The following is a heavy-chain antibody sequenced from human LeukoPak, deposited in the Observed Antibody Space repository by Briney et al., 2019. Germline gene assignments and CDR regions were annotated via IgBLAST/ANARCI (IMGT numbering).Heavy chain of an antibody. Sequence: GASVTVSFKASGYTFTSYGISWVRQAPGQGLEWMGWISAYNGNTNYAQKLQGRVTMTTDTSTSTAYMELRSLRSDDTAVYYCATNKDWAEADWGQGTLVIVSS. V-gene: IGHV1-18*01. CDR3: ATNKDWAEAD. CDR2: ISAYNGNT. CDR1: GYTFTSYG. D-gene: IGHD3/OR15-3a*01. J-gene: IGHJ4*02.